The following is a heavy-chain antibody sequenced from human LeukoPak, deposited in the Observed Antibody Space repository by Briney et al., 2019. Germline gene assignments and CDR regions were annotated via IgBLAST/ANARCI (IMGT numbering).Heavy chain of an antibody. D-gene: IGHD2-15*01. CDR2: IQHGGTT. J-gene: IGHJ4*02. CDR3: TTVTHFYL. Sequence: GGSMRLSCATSGFSFSGAWLSWVRQAPGKGLEWIGRIQHGGTTDYAAPVRGRFTISRDDSKATLYLQMNSLKTEDTAIYYCTTVTHFYLGGQGTLVTVSS. CDR1: GFSFSGAW. V-gene: IGHV3-15*01.